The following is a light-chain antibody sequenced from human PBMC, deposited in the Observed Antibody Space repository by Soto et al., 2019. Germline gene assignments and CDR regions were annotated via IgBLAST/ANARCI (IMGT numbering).Light chain of an antibody. CDR2: DAS. Sequence: DIQMTQSPSSLSASVGDRDTITCRASQSIRNDLGWYQQKPGKAPKLLIYDASNLETGVPSRFSGSGSGTDFSFTISSLQPEDSATFYCKQYDTILITFAGGTNVDIK. V-gene: IGKV1-33*01. CDR1: QSIRND. CDR3: KQYDTILIT. J-gene: IGKJ4*01.